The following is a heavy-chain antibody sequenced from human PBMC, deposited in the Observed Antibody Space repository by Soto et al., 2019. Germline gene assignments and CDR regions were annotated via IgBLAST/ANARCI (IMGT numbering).Heavy chain of an antibody. CDR2: ISGSGGST. Sequence: GGSLRLSCAASGFTFSSYAMSWVRQAPGKGLEWVSAISGSGGSTYYADSVKGRFTISRDNSKNTLYLQMNSLRAEDTAVYYWAKDHSVTTGSTLDYWGQGTLVTVSS. J-gene: IGHJ4*02. D-gene: IGHD4-4*01. CDR1: GFTFSSYA. CDR3: AKDHSVTTGSTLDY. V-gene: IGHV3-23*01.